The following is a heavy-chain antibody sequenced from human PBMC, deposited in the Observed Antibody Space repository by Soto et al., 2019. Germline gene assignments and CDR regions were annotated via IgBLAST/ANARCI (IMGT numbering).Heavy chain of an antibody. CDR1: GYSFTSYW. J-gene: IGHJ3*02. CDR3: ARHPPGRWLQSEGAFHI. CDR2: IYPGDSDT. D-gene: IGHD5-12*01. V-gene: IGHV5-51*01. Sequence: GESLKISCTGSGYSFTSYWIGWVRQMPGKGLEWMGIIYPGDSDTRYSPSFQGQVTISADKSISTAYLQWSSLKASDTAMYYCARHPPGRWLQSEGAFHIRGQGTMVTVSS.